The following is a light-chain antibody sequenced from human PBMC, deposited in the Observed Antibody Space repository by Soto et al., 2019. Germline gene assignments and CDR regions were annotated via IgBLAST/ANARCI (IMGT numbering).Light chain of an antibody. J-gene: IGLJ1*01. CDR2: GNT. V-gene: IGLV1-40*01. CDR1: SSNIGAGFD. Sequence: QAVVTQPPSVSGAPGQRVTLSCSGSSSNIGAGFDVHWYQHLPGTAPKLLIYGNTNRPSGVPDRFSGSKSGTSASLAITGLQAEDEADYYCQSYDSSLNYVFGTGTKLTVL. CDR3: QSYDSSLNYV.